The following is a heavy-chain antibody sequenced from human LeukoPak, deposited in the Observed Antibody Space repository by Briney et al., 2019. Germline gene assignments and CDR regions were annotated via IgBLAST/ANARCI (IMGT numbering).Heavy chain of an antibody. J-gene: IGHJ4*02. CDR1: GFTFSSYA. CDR2: ISGSGGST. V-gene: IGHV3-23*01. Sequence: GGSLRLPCAASGFTFSSYAMSWVRQAPGKGLEWVSAISGSGGSTYYADSVKGRFTISRDNSKNTLYLQMNSLRAEDTAVYYCAKTLGYCSGGSCYSGVIDYWGQGTLVTVSS. CDR3: AKTLGYCSGGSCYSGVIDY. D-gene: IGHD2-15*01.